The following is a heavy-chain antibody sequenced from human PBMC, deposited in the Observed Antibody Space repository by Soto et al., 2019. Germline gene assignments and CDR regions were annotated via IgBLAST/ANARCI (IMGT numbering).Heavy chain of an antibody. D-gene: IGHD6-13*01. J-gene: IGHJ4*02. Sequence: QVQLVETGGGVVQPGRSLRLSCAASGFTFSSDCMHWVRQAPGKGLEGVAVISYDGSNKYYEDSVKGRFTISRDNSKNKVYLQMTSLRAEDRAVYYCAKDRRRTWSFDYWGLGTLVTVS. CDR2: ISYDGSNK. CDR1: GFTFSSDC. CDR3: AKDRRRTWSFDY. V-gene: IGHV3-30*18.